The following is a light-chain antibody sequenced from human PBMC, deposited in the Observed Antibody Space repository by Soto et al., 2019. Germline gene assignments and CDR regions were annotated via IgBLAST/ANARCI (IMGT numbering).Light chain of an antibody. Sequence: EIVMPQSPATLSVSPGEGTPLSGRASQNIENHLAWYQQKPDQAPRLLIYGASSRDTNVPDRFTGSGSGTDFTLTISRLEPEDFAVYYCQQYGSSGTVGQGTKVDIK. CDR3: QQYGSSGT. CDR2: GAS. V-gene: IGKV3-20*01. J-gene: IGKJ1*01. CDR1: QNIENH.